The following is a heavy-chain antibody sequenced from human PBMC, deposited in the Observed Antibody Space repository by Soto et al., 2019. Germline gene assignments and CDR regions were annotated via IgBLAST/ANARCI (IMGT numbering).Heavy chain of an antibody. Sequence: EVDLVESGGGLVKPGGSLRLSCAASGFTFSNAWMSWVRQAPGKGLEGVGRIKSKSDGGTTEYAAPVKGRVAISRDDSSNTLYLQMNSLKTEDTAVYYCTTEHAVFGVVIVPFDYWGQGTLVTVSS. CDR3: TTEHAVFGVVIVPFDY. CDR2: IKSKSDGGTT. CDR1: GFTFSNAW. J-gene: IGHJ4*02. V-gene: IGHV3-15*01. D-gene: IGHD3-3*01.